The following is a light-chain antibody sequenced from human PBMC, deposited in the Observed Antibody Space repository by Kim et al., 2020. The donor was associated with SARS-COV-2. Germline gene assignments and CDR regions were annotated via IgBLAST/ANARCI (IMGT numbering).Light chain of an antibody. V-gene: IGKV2-28*01. Sequence: EPASIACTSSQSLLHSNGYNYLDWYLQKPGQSPPRLIYLGSNRASGVPDRFSGSGSGTDFTLKISRVEAEDVGVYYCMQALQTPYTFGQGTKLEI. CDR2: LGS. CDR3: MQALQTPYT. CDR1: QSLLHSNGYNY. J-gene: IGKJ2*01.